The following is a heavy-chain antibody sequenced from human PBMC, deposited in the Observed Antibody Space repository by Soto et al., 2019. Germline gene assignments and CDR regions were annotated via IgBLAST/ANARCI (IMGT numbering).Heavy chain of an antibody. Sequence: GESLKISCNGSGYSFTSYWIGWVRQMPGKGLEWMGIIYPGDSDTRYSPSFQGQVTISADKSISTAYLRWSSLKASDTAMYYCAASWELNYYYYGMDVWGQGTTVTVSS. CDR3: AASWELNYYYYGMDV. CDR2: IYPGDSDT. V-gene: IGHV5-51*01. CDR1: GYSFTSYW. J-gene: IGHJ6*02. D-gene: IGHD1-26*01.